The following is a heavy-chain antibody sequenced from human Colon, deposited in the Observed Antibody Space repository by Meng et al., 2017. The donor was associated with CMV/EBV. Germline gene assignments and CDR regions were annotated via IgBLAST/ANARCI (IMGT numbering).Heavy chain of an antibody. Sequence: GGSLRLSCAASGFTFSSYAMHWVRQAPGKGLEWVTVISYDGSNKYYADSVKGRFTISRDNSKNTLYLQMNTLRAEDTAVYYCARDRSSRRALDWWGQGTLVTVSS. CDR2: ISYDGSNK. CDR3: ARDRSSRRALDW. V-gene: IGHV3-30-3*01. CDR1: GFTFSSYA. D-gene: IGHD6-13*01. J-gene: IGHJ4*02.